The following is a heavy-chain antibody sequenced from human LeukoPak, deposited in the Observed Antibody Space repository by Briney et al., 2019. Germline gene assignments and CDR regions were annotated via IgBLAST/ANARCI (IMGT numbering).Heavy chain of an antibody. Sequence: PGGSLRLSCAASGFTFSSYSMNWVRQAPGKGLEWVSYISSSSSTIYYADPVKGRFTISRDNAKNSLYLQMNSLRAEDTAVYYCALDPDALIVGAEGRAFDIWGQGTMVTVSS. CDR3: ALDPDALIVGAEGRAFDI. V-gene: IGHV3-48*01. J-gene: IGHJ3*02. CDR2: ISSSSSTI. CDR1: GFTFSSYS. D-gene: IGHD1-26*01.